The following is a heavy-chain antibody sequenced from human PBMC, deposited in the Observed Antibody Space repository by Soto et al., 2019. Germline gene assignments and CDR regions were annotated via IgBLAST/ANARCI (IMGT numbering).Heavy chain of an antibody. CDR1: GGTFSSYA. CDR3: ARPGGGYSSSAREPGSYYYGMDV. CDR2: IIPIFGTA. D-gene: IGHD6-6*01. Sequence: QVQLVQSGAEVKKPGSSVKVSCKASGGTFSSYAISWVRQAPGQGLEWMGGIIPIFGTANYAQKFQGRVTITADKSTSTANMVLCSLRSEDTAVYYCARPGGGYSSSAREPGSYYYGMDVWGQGTTVTVSS. J-gene: IGHJ6*02. V-gene: IGHV1-69*06.